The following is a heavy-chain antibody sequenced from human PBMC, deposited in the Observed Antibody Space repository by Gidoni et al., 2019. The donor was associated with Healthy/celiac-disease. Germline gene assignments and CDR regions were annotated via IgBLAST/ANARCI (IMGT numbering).Heavy chain of an antibody. CDR2: ISISSSTI. D-gene: IGHD2-8*01. V-gene: IGHV3-48*02. Sequence: EVQLVESGGGLVQPGGSLRLSCAASGFTFSSYSMNWVRQAPGKGLEWVSYISISSSTIYYADSVKGRFTISRDKAKNSLYLQMNSLRDEDTAVYYCARACTNGVCYTFYYGMDVWGQGTTVTVSS. CDR1: GFTFSSYS. J-gene: IGHJ6*02. CDR3: ARACTNGVCYTFYYGMDV.